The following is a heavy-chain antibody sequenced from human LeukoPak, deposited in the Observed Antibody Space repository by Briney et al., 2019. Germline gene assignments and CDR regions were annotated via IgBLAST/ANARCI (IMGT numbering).Heavy chain of an antibody. J-gene: IGHJ4*02. CDR1: GFTFSSYA. CDR2: ISYDGSNK. CDR3: ARDPNYGSGINPGRSGH. Sequence: GGSLRLSCAASGFTFSSYAMHWVRQAPGKGLEWVAVISYDGSNKYYADSVKGRFTIARDNSMNTLYLQMNSLRAEDTAVYYCARDPNYGSGINPGRSGHWGQGTLVTVSS. V-gene: IGHV3-30-3*01. D-gene: IGHD3-10*01.